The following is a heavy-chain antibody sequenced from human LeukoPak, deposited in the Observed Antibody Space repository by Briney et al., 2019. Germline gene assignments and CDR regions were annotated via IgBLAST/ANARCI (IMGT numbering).Heavy chain of an antibody. J-gene: IGHJ4*02. V-gene: IGHV3-23*01. CDR3: ADSNYWYPVDY. D-gene: IGHD4-11*01. CDR2: ISGTGANT. CDR1: GFTFKNYG. Sequence: PGGSLRLSCAASGFTFKNYGMSWVRQAPGKGLEWVSDISGTGANTYYADSVKGRFTISRDNSKNTLYLQMNSLRAEDTAVYYCADSNYWYPVDYWGQGTLVTVSS.